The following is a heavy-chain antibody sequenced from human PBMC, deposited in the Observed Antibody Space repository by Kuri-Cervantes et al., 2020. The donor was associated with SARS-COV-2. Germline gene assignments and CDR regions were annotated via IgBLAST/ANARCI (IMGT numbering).Heavy chain of an antibody. CDR1: GFTFSYVW. D-gene: IGHD5-12*01. CDR3: ARFEWLRLSLSAGNWFDP. Sequence: GSLRLSCAASGFTFSYVWMSWVRQAPGKGLEWIGEINHSGTTNYNPSLKSRVTISVDTSKNQFSLKLSSVTAADTAVYYCARFEWLRLSLSAGNWFDPWGQGTLVTVSS. J-gene: IGHJ5*02. V-gene: IGHV4-34*01. CDR2: INHSGTT.